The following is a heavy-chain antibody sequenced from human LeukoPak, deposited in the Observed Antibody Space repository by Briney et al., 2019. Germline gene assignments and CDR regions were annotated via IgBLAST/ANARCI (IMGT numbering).Heavy chain of an antibody. V-gene: IGHV4-34*01. CDR1: GGSFSGYY. D-gene: IGHD3-9*01. J-gene: IGHJ6*03. CDR3: ARAQLPYDILTGYYPPYMDV. Sequence: SQTLSLACVVYGGSFSGYYWSWVRHPPGKALEWVGEINLTGRTNYTPSLKSRVTISLDTSKNQSSLKLNSVTAADTAVYYCARAQLPYDILTGYYPPYMDVWGKGTTVTVSS. CDR2: INLTGRT.